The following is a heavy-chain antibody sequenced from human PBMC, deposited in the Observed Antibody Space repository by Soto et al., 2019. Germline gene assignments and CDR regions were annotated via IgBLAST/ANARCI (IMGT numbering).Heavy chain of an antibody. CDR3: TRGGAIVVVTAPFDL. V-gene: IGHV6-1*01. CDR1: GDSVSSNSAV. D-gene: IGHD2-21*02. CDR2: TYYRSKWYT. J-gene: IGHJ5*02. Sequence: SQTLSLTCAISGDSVSSNSAVWNWIRQSPSRGLEWLGRTYYRSKWYTDYAVSVKSRITINPDISNNQVSMELSSLRYEDTALYYCTRGGAIVVVTAPFDLWGQGTLVTVSS.